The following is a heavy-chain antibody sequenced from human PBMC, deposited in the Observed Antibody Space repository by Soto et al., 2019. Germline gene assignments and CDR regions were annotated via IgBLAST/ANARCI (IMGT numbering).Heavy chain of an antibody. J-gene: IGHJ5*02. D-gene: IGHD2-2*01. CDR1: GYTFTSYA. CDR3: ARDATQVVPAAMYNWFDP. V-gene: IGHV1-3*01. CDR2: INAGNGNT. Sequence: QVQLVQSGAEVKKPGASVKVSCKASGYTFTSYAMHWVRQSPGQRLEWMGWINAGNGNTKYSQKFQGRVTITRDTSESPAYMELSSLRSEDTAVYYCARDATQVVPAAMYNWFDPWGQGNLVTVSS.